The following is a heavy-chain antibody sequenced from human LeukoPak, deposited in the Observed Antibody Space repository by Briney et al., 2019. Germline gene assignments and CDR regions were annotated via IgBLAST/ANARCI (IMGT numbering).Heavy chain of an antibody. V-gene: IGHV3-23*01. CDR3: AKGLRRAIVVVTATSLADAFDI. CDR2: ISGSGGST. CDR1: GFTFSSYA. J-gene: IGHJ3*02. Sequence: GGSLRLSCAASGFTFSSYAMSWVRQAPGKGLEWVSAISGSGGSTYYADSVKGRFTISRDNTKNTLYLQMNSLRAEDTAVYYCAKGLRRAIVVVTATSLADAFDIWGQGTMVTVSS. D-gene: IGHD2-21*02.